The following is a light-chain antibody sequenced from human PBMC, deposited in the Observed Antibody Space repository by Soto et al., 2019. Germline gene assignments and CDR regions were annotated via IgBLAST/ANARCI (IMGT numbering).Light chain of an antibody. Sequence: QSVLTQPPSASGSPGQSVTISCTGTSSDVGGYNYVSWYQQHPGKAPKLIIYEVSKRPSGVPDRFSGSKSDNTASLTVSGLQAEDEADYYCSSYTRNNNFVVFGGGTKLIVL. CDR2: EVS. CDR3: SSYTRNNNFVV. V-gene: IGLV2-8*01. J-gene: IGLJ2*01. CDR1: SSDVGGYNY.